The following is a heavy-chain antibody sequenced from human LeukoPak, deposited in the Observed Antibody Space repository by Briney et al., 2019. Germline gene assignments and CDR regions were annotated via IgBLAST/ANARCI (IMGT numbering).Heavy chain of an antibody. D-gene: IGHD3-10*01. V-gene: IGHV4-39*01. J-gene: IGHJ4*02. CDR1: GGSISSSSYY. CDR2: IYYSGST. CDR3: AHAPPGDHDY. Sequence: SETLSLTCTVSGGSISSSSYYWGWIRQPPGKGLEWIGSIYYSGSTYHNPSLKSRVTISVDTSKNQFSLKLSSVTAADTAVYYCAHAPPGDHDYWGQGTLVTVSS.